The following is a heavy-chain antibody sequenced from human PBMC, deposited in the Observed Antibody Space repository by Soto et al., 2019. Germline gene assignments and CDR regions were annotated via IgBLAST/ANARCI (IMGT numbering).Heavy chain of an antibody. V-gene: IGHV4-61*01. CDR3: ARLGGYYQAFDS. Sequence: SETLSLTCTVSGGSVSSNSYYWSWIRQSPGKGLEWIGYIYYTGTTNYNPSLKSRVTISVDSSKNQFSLKLDSVTAADTAVYYCARLGGYYQAFDSWGQGTLGTVAS. D-gene: IGHD3-22*01. CDR1: GGSVSSNSYY. J-gene: IGHJ4*02. CDR2: IYYTGTT.